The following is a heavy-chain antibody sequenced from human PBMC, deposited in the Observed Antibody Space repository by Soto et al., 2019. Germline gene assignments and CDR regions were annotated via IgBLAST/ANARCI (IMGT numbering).Heavy chain of an antibody. V-gene: IGHV3-48*02. Sequence: EVQLVESGGDVIQPGGSLRLSCGASGFTFSGFSMHWVRQAPGKGLEWISYISSGGLSIHYADSVKGRFPISKDNVKNSLYLQMDRLREEDTAVYYCVRETYFDFWSGYSPAYYFDHWGKGSRVTVSS. D-gene: IGHD3-3*01. J-gene: IGHJ4*02. CDR2: ISSGGLSI. CDR3: VRETYFDFWSGYSPAYYFDH. CDR1: GFTFSGFS.